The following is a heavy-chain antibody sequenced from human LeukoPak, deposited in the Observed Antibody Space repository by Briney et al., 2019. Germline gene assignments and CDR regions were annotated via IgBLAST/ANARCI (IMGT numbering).Heavy chain of an antibody. D-gene: IGHD3-9*01. V-gene: IGHV4-59*01. CDR2: IYYSGST. J-gene: IGHJ4*02. CDR1: GGSISSYY. CDR3: AGGDYDILTVHLFDY. Sequence: PSETLSLTCTVSGGSISSYYWSWLRQPPGKGLEGIGDIYYSGSTNYNPSLKSRVTISVDTSKNQFSLKLSSVTAAATAVFYCAGGDYDILTVHLFDYWGQGTLVTV.